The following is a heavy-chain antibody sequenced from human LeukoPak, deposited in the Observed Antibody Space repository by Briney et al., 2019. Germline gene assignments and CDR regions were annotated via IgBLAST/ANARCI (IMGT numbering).Heavy chain of an antibody. D-gene: IGHD6-19*01. CDR1: RFSFSSYA. CDR3: AKAESRGSGWYPYYYYGMDV. CDR2: ISGGGGST. Sequence: GGSLRLSCAASRFSFSSYAMSWVRQAPGKGLEWVSAISGGGGSTYYADSVKGRFTISRDNSKNTLYLQMNSLRAEDTAVYYCAKAESRGSGWYPYYYYGMDVWGQGTTVTVSS. V-gene: IGHV3-23*01. J-gene: IGHJ6*02.